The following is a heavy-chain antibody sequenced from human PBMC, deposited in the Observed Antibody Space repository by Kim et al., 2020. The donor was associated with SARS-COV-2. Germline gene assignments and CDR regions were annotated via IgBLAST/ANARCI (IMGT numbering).Heavy chain of an antibody. D-gene: IGHD3-9*01. CDR1: GFSLSPSGMC. CDR3: ARMRVDWLLSGSYYYGMDV. CDR2: IDWDDDK. Sequence: SGATLVNPTQTLTLTCTFSGFSLSPSGMCVSWIRQPPGKALEWLALIDWDDDKYYSTSLKTRLTISKDTSKNQVVLTMTNMDPVDTAMYYCARMRVDWLLSGSYYYGMDVWGQGTTVTVSS. V-gene: IGHV2-70*01. J-gene: IGHJ6*02.